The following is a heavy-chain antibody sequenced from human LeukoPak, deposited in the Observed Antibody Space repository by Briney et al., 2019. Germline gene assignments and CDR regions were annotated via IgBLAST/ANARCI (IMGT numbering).Heavy chain of an antibody. D-gene: IGHD2-2*01. V-gene: IGHV3-23*01. CDR3: ARTPLVRYFDS. J-gene: IGHJ4*02. CDR1: GFTLSSYA. CDR2: VSGSAGTT. Sequence: PGGSLRLSCAAPGFTLSSYAMSWVRQARGKGLEWVSAVSGSAGTTYYADSVKGRFTISRDNSKNTLYLQMNSLRAEDTALYYCARTPLVRYFDSWGQGTLVTVSS.